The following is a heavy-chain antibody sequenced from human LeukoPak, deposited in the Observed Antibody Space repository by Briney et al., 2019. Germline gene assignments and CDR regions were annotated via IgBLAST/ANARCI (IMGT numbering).Heavy chain of an antibody. D-gene: IGHD5-24*01. CDR3: ARGAMATTPFFDY. J-gene: IGHJ4*02. Sequence: TSQTLSLTCTVSGGSISSGDYYWNWIRQHPEKSLEWIGYIYYSGSTNYNPSLKSRVTISVDTSKNQFSLKLTSLTAADTAVYYCARGAMATTPFFDYWGQGTLVTVSS. CDR2: IYYSGST. V-gene: IGHV4-31*03. CDR1: GGSISSGDYY.